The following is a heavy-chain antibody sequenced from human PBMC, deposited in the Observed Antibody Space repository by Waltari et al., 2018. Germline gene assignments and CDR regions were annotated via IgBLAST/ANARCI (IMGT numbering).Heavy chain of an antibody. Sequence: EVRLVESGGNLVQPGGSLRLPGAASGLTFSTYEMNWVRQAPGKGLEWISYISGTGNSIHYADSVKGRFTISRDNAKNSLFFQMNSLRVDDTAIYYCAREVYEGNYDGLDVWGQGTVVTVSS. CDR1: GLTFSTYE. D-gene: IGHD1-7*01. J-gene: IGHJ3*01. V-gene: IGHV3-48*03. CDR3: AREVYEGNYDGLDV. CDR2: ISGTGNSI.